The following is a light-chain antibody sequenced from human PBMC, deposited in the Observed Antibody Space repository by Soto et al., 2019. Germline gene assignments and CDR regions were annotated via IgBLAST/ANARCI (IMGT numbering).Light chain of an antibody. J-gene: IGKJ1*01. CDR1: QFLSSY. CDR2: DTS. Sequence: EIVWTHSPGTLSLAPGERSTLSCRASQFLSSYLALYQQKPGQPPRLLIYDTSNRATGIPARFSGSGSGTEFALNVRSLKSEDFAVYYCQQYDNWPQKLGQGTKVDIK. V-gene: IGKV3D-15*01. CDR3: QQYDNWPQK.